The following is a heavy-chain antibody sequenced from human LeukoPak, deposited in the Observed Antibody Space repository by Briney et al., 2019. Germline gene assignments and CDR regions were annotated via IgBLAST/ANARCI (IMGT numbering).Heavy chain of an antibody. CDR1: GFTFSSYS. D-gene: IGHD5-12*01. Sequence: GGSLRLSCAASGFTFSSYSMNWVRQAPGKGLEWVSSISSSSSYIYYADSVKGRFTISRDNAKNSLYLQMNSLRAEDTAVYYCARDGGRGYAVDYWGQGTLVTVPS. CDR2: ISSSSSYI. V-gene: IGHV3-21*01. CDR3: ARDGGRGYAVDY. J-gene: IGHJ4*02.